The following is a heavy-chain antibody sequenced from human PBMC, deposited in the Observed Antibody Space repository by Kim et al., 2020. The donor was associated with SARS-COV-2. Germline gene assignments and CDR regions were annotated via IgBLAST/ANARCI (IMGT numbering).Heavy chain of an antibody. D-gene: IGHD1-26*01. V-gene: IGHV4-39*01. CDR1: GDSISSSPYS. J-gene: IGHJ3*02. CDR3: ARRRHHYCPIDALDI. CDR2: TNVNRAT. Sequence: SETLSLTCTVTGDSISSSPYSWGRIRQSPGEGRVGIVSTNVNRATYYNPYLKGRVTISVDTSQKSFSLRLTSVTAPDTAFYDRARRRHHYCPIDALDIWG.